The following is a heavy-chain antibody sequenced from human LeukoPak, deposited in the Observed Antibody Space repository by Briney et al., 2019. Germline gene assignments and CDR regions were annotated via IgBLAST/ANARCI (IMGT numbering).Heavy chain of an antibody. CDR2: INHSGST. Sequence: SETLSLTCAVYGGSLSGYYWSWIRQPPEKGLEWIGEINHSGSTNYNPSLRSRVTISVDTSKNQFSLKLSSVTAADTAVYYCARRGGGITIVRGVMGYYYYMDVWGKGTTVTISS. CDR1: GGSLSGYY. J-gene: IGHJ6*03. CDR3: ARRGGGITIVRGVMGYYYYMDV. V-gene: IGHV4-34*01. D-gene: IGHD3-10*01.